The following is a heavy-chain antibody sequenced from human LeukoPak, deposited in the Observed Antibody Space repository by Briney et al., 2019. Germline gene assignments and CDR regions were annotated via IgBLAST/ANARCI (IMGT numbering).Heavy chain of an antibody. D-gene: IGHD3-9*01. CDR3: ARSRDISTGYHFDY. J-gene: IGHJ4*02. CDR2: IYYSGST. V-gene: IGHV4-59*01. CDR1: GGSISSYY. Sequence: SETLSLTCSVSGGSISSYYWSWIRQPPGKGLEWIGYIYYSGSTKYNPSLKSRVTISVDTSKNQFSLKLSSVTAADTAVYYCARSRDISTGYHFDYWGQGTLVTVSS.